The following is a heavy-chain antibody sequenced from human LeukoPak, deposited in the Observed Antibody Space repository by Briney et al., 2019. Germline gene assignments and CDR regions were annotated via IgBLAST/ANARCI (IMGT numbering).Heavy chain of an antibody. D-gene: IGHD3-22*01. CDR2: IYFSGST. CDR3: ARVDYYDSSGSLDY. Sequence: PSETLSLTCTISGGSVSSSSHYWSWIRQPPGKALAWIGYIYFSGSTNYNPSLKSRVTISVDTSKNQFSLKLNSVTAADTAVYYCARVDYYDSSGSLDYWGQGTLVTVSS. CDR1: GGSVSSSSHY. V-gene: IGHV4-61*01. J-gene: IGHJ4*02.